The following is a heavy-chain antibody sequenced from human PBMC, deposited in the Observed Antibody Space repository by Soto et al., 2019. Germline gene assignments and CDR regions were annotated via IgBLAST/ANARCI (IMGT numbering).Heavy chain of an antibody. J-gene: IGHJ6*02. Sequence: ASVKVSCKASGGTFSSYAISWVRQAPGQGLEWMGGIIPIFGTANYAQKFQGRVTITADESTSTAYMELSSLRSEDTAVYYCARGNMGARGYYYGMDVWGQGTTVTVPS. CDR3: ARGNMGARGYYYGMDV. CDR2: IIPIFGTA. D-gene: IGHD1-26*01. CDR1: GGTFSSYA. V-gene: IGHV1-69*13.